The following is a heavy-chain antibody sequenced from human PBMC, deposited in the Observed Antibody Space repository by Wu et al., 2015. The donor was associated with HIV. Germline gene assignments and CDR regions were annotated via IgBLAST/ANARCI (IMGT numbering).Heavy chain of an antibody. CDR2: INPNSGGT. J-gene: IGHJ1*01. V-gene: IGHV1-2*02. D-gene: IGHD6-13*01. CDR3: AREGIAAAGRAEYFQH. Sequence: QVQLVQSGAEVKKPGASVKVSCKASGYTFTGYYMHWVRQAPGQGLEWMGWINPNSGGTNYAQKFQGRVTMTRDTSISTAYMELSRLRSDDTAVYYCAREGIAAAGRAEYFQHWGQGTLVTVSS. CDR1: GYTFTGYY.